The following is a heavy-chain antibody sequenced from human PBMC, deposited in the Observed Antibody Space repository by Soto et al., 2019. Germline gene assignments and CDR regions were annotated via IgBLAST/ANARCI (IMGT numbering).Heavy chain of an antibody. CDR1: GFTFSSYG. CDR2: ISYDGSNK. Sequence: QVQLVESGGGVVQPGRSLRLSCAASGFTFSSYGMHWVRQAPGQGLEWVAVISYDGSNKYYADSVKGRFTISRDNSKNTSYLQINSLRAEDTAVYYCAKDSYSRSPRDVVWWGQGTLVTVSS. CDR3: AKDSYSRSPRDVVW. J-gene: IGHJ4*02. D-gene: IGHD6-6*01. V-gene: IGHV3-30*18.